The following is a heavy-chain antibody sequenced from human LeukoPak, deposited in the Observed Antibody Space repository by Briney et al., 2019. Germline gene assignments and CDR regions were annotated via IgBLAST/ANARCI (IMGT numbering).Heavy chain of an antibody. V-gene: IGHV3-23*01. CDR3: AKVINSGYYYYFDY. Sequence: GGSLRLSCEGSGFSFRSYAMSWVRQAPGKGLEWVSAISHSSSGTYYLDSVKGRFTISRDNSKNTVYMRMNSLRAEDTAVYYCAKVINSGYYYYFDYWGQGTLVTVSS. CDR2: ISHSSSGT. CDR1: GFSFRSYA. D-gene: IGHD3-22*01. J-gene: IGHJ4*02.